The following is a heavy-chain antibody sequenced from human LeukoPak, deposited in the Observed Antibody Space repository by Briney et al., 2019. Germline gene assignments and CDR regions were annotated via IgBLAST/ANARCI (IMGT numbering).Heavy chain of an antibody. CDR3: ARVRIHLWLVSYFQH. J-gene: IGHJ1*01. CDR2: INPNSGGT. CDR1: GYTFTRYY. D-gene: IGHD5-18*01. Sequence: ASVKVSCKASGYTFTRYYVHWVRQAPGQGLEWMGWINPNSGGTNYAQKFQGRVTKTRDTSIITAYMQLSRLRSDYTAVYYCARVRIHLWLVSYFQHWGQGTLVTVSS. V-gene: IGHV1-2*02.